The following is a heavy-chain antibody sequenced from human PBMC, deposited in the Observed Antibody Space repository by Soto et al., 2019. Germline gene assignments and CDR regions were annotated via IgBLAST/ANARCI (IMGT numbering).Heavy chain of an antibody. CDR1: EYSFGSFW. J-gene: IGHJ6*02. V-gene: IGHV5-51*01. CDR3: ERHVQEGDHYFGLDV. CDR2: IRPVDSET. Sequence: GESLKISCKGSEYSFGSFWIGWVRQMPGKGLEWMGIIRPVDSETKYSPSFQGRVTISVDKSINTAYLQWSKLGASDTAMYYCERHVQEGDHYFGLDVWGPGTTVTVSS. D-gene: IGHD1-1*01.